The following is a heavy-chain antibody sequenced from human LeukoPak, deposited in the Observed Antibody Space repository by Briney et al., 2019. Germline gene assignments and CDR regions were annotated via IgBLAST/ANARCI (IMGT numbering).Heavy chain of an antibody. J-gene: IGHJ4*02. D-gene: IGHD3-10*01. CDR1: GYTFTAYF. CDR2: INPDSGGT. CDR3: ARAYFGYVSGSTFDY. V-gene: IGHV1-2*02. Sequence: ASVEVSCKASGYTFTAYFMHWVRQAPGQGLEWMGWINPDSGGTNYAQKFQGRITMTRDTSISTAYMELSGLRSDDTAVYYCARAYFGYVSGSTFDYWGQGTLVTVSS.